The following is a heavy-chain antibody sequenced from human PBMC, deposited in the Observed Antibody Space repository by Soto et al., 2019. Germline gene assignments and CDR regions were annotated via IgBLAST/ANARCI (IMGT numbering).Heavy chain of an antibody. CDR2: ISYDGSNK. V-gene: IGHV3-30-3*01. D-gene: IGHD6-13*01. J-gene: IGHJ4*02. CDR3: ARDHDSSSWYDCFVY. Sequence: QVQLVESGGGVVQPGRSLRLSCAASGFTFSSYAMHWVRQAPGKGLEWVAVISYDGSNKYYADSVKGRFTISRDNSKNTLYLQMNSLRAEDTAVYYCARDHDSSSWYDCFVYWGQGTLVTVSS. CDR1: GFTFSSYA.